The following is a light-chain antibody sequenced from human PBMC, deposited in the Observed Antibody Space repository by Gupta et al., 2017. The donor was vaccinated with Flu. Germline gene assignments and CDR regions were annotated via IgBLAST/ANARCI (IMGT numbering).Light chain of an antibody. CDR1: SSDVGGYNY. J-gene: IGLJ1*01. CDR2: EVS. Sequence: QXALTQPASVSXSPGQSITISXPGTSSDVGGYNYVSWYQQHPGKAPKLMIYEVSNRPSGVSNRFSGSKSGNTASLTISGLQAEDEADYYCSSYTSSSTLYVFGTGTKVTVL. V-gene: IGLV2-14*01. CDR3: SSYTSSSTLYV.